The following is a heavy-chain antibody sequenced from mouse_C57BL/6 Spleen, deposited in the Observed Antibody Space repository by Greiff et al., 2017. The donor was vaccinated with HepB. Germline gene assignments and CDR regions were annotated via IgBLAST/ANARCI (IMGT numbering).Heavy chain of an antibody. V-gene: IGHV1-26*01. CDR2: INPNNGGT. D-gene: IGHD1-1*01. CDR1: GYTFTDYY. CDR3: VRRKAYYGSSYYWYFDV. J-gene: IGHJ1*03. Sequence: EVQLQHSGPELVKPGASVKISCKASGYTFTDYYMNWVKQSHGKSLEWIGDINPNNGGTSYNQKFKGKATLTVDKSSSTAYMELRSLTFEDSAVYYCVRRKAYYGSSYYWYFDVWGTGTTVTVSS.